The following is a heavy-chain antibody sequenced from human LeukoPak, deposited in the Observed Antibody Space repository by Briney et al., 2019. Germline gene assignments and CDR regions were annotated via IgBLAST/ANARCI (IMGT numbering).Heavy chain of an antibody. D-gene: IGHD3-22*01. CDR2: IYPGDSDT. Sequence: GESLKISCKGSGYSFTSYWIGWVRQMPGKGLERMGIIYPGDSDTRYSPSFQGQVTISADKSISTAYLQWSSLKASDTAMYYCARRLYYYDSSGYYEYYFDYWGQGTLVTVSS. J-gene: IGHJ4*02. V-gene: IGHV5-51*01. CDR1: GYSFTSYW. CDR3: ARRLYYYDSSGYYEYYFDY.